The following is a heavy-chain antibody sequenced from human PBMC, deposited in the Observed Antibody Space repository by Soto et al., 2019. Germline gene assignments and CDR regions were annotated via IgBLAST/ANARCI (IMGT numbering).Heavy chain of an antibody. J-gene: IGHJ6*03. CDR2: IYYSGST. CDR1: GGSISSYY. D-gene: IGHD6-19*01. CDR3: ARHHPGIAVAGKGYYYYYYMDV. V-gene: IGHV4-59*08. Sequence: QVQLQESGPGLVKPSETLSLTCTVSGGSISSYYWSWIRQPPGKGLEWIGYIYYSGSTNYNPSLKSRVTISVDTSKNQFSLKLSSVTAADTAVYYCARHHPGIAVAGKGYYYYYYMDVWGKGTTVTVSS.